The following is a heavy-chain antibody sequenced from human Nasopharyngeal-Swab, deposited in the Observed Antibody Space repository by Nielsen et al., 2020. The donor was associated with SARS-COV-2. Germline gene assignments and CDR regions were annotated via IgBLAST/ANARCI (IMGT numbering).Heavy chain of an antibody. Sequence: SETLSLTCTVSGGSFSGYYWSWIRQPLGKGLEWIGEINHSGSTNYNPSLKSRVTISVDTSKNQFSLKLSSVTAADTAVYYCARVGYSNYGEGFDYWGQGTLVTVSS. V-gene: IGHV4-34*01. D-gene: IGHD4-11*01. J-gene: IGHJ4*02. CDR3: ARVGYSNYGEGFDY. CDR1: GGSFSGYY. CDR2: INHSGST.